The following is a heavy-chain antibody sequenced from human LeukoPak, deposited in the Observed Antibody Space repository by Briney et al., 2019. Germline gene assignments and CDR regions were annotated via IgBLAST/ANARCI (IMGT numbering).Heavy chain of an antibody. Sequence: SETLSLTCTVSGGSISSYYWSWIRQPPGKGLEWIGYIYYSGSTNYNPSLKSRVTISVDTSKNQFSLKLSSVTAADTAVYYCARDPETTIVGAFDIWGQGTMVTVSS. D-gene: IGHD4-11*01. V-gene: IGHV4-59*01. CDR3: ARDPETTIVGAFDI. J-gene: IGHJ3*02. CDR1: GGSISSYY. CDR2: IYYSGST.